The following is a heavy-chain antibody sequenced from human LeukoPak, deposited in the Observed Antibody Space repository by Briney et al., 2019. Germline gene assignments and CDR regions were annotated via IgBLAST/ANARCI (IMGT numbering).Heavy chain of an antibody. CDR3: ARWGLGYSYGQALFDD. CDR2: IIPIFGTA. CDR1: GGTFSSYA. Sequence: GASVKVSCKASGGTFSSYAISWVRQAPGQGLEWMGGIIPIFGTANYAQKFQGRVTITADESTSTAYMELSSLRSEDTAVYYCARWGLGYSYGQALFDDWGQGTLVTVSS. J-gene: IGHJ4*02. D-gene: IGHD5-18*01. V-gene: IGHV1-69*13.